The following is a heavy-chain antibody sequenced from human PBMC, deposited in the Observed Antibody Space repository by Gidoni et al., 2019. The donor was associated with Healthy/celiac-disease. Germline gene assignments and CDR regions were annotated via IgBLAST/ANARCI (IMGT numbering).Heavy chain of an antibody. V-gene: IGHV3-48*03. CDR1: GLTLSSYE. CDR3: AREPPPGVSSGCFDY. D-gene: IGHD6-19*01. J-gene: IGHJ4*02. Sequence: EVQRVESGGGLVQPGGSLRPSGAASGLTLSSYEMNWVRQAPGPGLAWVAYISSSGSTISYADSVKRRFTISRDNAKNSLYLQMNSLRAEDTAVYYCAREPPPGVSSGCFDYWGQGTLVTVSS. CDR2: ISSSGSTI.